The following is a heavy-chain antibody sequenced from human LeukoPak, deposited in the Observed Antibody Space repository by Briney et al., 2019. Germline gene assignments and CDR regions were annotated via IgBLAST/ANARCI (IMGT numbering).Heavy chain of an antibody. CDR2: IYFSGRT. Sequence: PSETPSLTCTVDGGSVGRNYCRWFRQPPGKELEWIGYIYFSGRTNYNPSLKTRVTLSVDTSKNQLSLDLSSVAADDPSVHYRARGQAANYDYGMDVRGQGTTVTVSS. J-gene: IGHJ6*01. CDR1: GGSVGRNY. V-gene: IGHV4-59*02. CDR3: ARGQAANYDYGMDV. D-gene: IGHD6-13*01.